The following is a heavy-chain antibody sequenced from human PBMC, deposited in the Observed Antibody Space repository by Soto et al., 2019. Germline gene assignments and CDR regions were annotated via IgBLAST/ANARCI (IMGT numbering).Heavy chain of an antibody. CDR1: GITVSNAY. Sequence: GGSLRLSCAASGITVSNAYMAWVRQATGMGLEWVSVIYDNGTTYYADSVNGRFTTSRDTSTNTLSLQMYSLRAEDTAVYYCARSPYCTNGVCYLVAGMDVLGQGTTVTVSS. CDR3: ARSPYCTNGVCYLVAGMDV. V-gene: IGHV3-53*01. D-gene: IGHD2-8*01. J-gene: IGHJ6*02. CDR2: IYDNGTT.